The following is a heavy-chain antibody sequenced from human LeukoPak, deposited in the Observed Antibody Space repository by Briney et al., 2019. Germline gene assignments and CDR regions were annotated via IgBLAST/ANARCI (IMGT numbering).Heavy chain of an antibody. V-gene: IGHV4-38-2*02. CDR3: ARVLLVAGTEY. D-gene: IGHD6-19*01. CDR2: IHHSGST. Sequence: SETLSLTCSVSGDSISSAYYWGWIRQPPGKGLEWIGSIHHSGSTFYNPSLKSRVTMSVDTSKNQFSLKLTSVTAADTAVYYCARVLLVAGTEYWGQGTLVTVSS. CDR1: GDSISSAYY. J-gene: IGHJ4*02.